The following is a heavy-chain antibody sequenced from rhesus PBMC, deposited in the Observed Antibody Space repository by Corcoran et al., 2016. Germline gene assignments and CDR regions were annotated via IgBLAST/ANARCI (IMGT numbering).Heavy chain of an antibody. V-gene: IGHV4S11*01. CDR1: GDSMGSKY. CDR2: FYGNGNDV. J-gene: IGHJ4*01. CDR3: AKILAAGSFDY. D-gene: IGHD6-31*01. Sequence: QVQLQESGPGLVKPLETLSLTCAVSGDSMGSKYWTWNRQPPGKGLEWIGYFYGNGNDVSYKSSLKGRVTLSVDTSKNQFSLKVHSVTAADTAVYYCAKILAAGSFDYWGQGVLVTVSS.